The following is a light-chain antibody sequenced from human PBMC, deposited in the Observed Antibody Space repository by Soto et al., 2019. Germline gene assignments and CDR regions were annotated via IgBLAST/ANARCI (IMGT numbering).Light chain of an antibody. J-gene: IGKJ4*01. CDR3: QQYGSSPLT. V-gene: IGKV3-20*01. CDR2: GAS. Sequence: EIVLTQSPGTLSLSPGERATLSCRASQSVSSSFLAWYQQKPGQAPRLLIYGASSGATGIPDRFSGSGSGTDFTLTISRLEPEDVAVYYCQQYGSSPLTFGGGTKVEIK. CDR1: QSVSSSF.